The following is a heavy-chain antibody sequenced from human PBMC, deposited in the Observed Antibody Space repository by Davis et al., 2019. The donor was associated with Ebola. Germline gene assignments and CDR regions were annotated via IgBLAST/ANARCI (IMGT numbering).Heavy chain of an antibody. V-gene: IGHV3-23*01. CDR2: VSDSGVST. CDR1: GFTFSSYA. J-gene: IGHJ3*02. D-gene: IGHD2/OR15-2a*01. CDR3: ARIDANAFDM. Sequence: GGSLRLSCAASGFTFSSYAMSWVRQAPGQGLEWVSGVSDSGVSTYYADSVKGRFTISRDNSENTLYLQVNSLRAEDTALYYCARIDANAFDMWGQGTMVTVSS.